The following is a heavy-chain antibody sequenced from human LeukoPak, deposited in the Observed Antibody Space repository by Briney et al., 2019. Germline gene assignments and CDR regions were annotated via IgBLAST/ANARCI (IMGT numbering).Heavy chain of an antibody. J-gene: IGHJ4*02. CDR1: GFTVSDTY. D-gene: IGHD6-13*01. CDR3: IRDSSSSFDY. V-gene: IGHV3-74*01. Sequence: GGSLRLSCAASGFTVSDTYMTWVRQAPGKGLAWVSLINSDGSNTGYADSVKGRFTISRDNAKNMVYLQMNSLRAEDTAVYYCIRDSSSSFDYWGQGTLVTVSS. CDR2: INSDGSNT.